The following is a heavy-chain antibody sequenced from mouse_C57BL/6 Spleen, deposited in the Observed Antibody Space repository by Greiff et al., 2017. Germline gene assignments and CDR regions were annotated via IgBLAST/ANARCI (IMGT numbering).Heavy chain of an antibody. D-gene: IGHD3-2*02. CDR3: ARSPDSSGYYYAMDY. CDR1: GYTFTSYW. Sequence: QVQLPQPGAELVKPGASVKMSCKASGYTFTSYWITWVKQRPGQGLEWIGDIYPGSGSTNYNEKFQSKATLTVDTSSSTAYMQLSSLTSEDSAVYYCARSPDSSGYYYAMDYWGQGTSVTVSS. V-gene: IGHV1-55*01. CDR2: IYPGSGST. J-gene: IGHJ4*01.